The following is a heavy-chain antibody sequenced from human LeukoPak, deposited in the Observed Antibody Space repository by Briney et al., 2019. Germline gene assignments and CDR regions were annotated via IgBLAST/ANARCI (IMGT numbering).Heavy chain of an antibody. V-gene: IGHV3-30*02. J-gene: IGHJ4*02. CDR3: VEVPAANY. Sequence: QTGGSLRLSCAASGFTFSSYGMHWVRQAPGKGLEWVAFIRYDGSNKYYADSVKGRFTISRDNSKNTLYLQMNSLRAEDTAVYYCVEVPAANYWGQGTLVTVSS. CDR2: IRYDGSNK. D-gene: IGHD2-2*01. CDR1: GFTFSSYG.